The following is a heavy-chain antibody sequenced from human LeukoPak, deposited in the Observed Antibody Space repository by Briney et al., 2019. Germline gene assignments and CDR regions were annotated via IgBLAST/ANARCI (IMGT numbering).Heavy chain of an antibody. D-gene: IGHD4-17*01. CDR3: ARGYGDFN. Sequence: SETLSLTCAAYGGSFSGYYWSWIRQPPGKGLEWIGEINHSGSTNYNPSLKSRVTISVDTSKNQFSLKLSSVTAADTAVYYCARGYGDFNWGQGTLVTVSS. V-gene: IGHV4-34*01. CDR1: GGSFSGYY. J-gene: IGHJ4*02. CDR2: INHSGST.